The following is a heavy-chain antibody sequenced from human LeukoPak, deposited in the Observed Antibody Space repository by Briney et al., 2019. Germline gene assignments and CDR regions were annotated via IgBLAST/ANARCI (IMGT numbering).Heavy chain of an antibody. D-gene: IGHD3-16*01. CDR2: ISSSSSYI. Sequence: PGGSLRLSCAASGFTFSSYSMNWVRQAPGKGLEWVSSISSSSSYIYYADSVKGRFTISRDNAKNSLYLQMNSLRAEDTAVYYCARDSLIRGGVFDYWGQGTLVTVSS. CDR3: ARDSLIRGGVFDY. V-gene: IGHV3-21*01. J-gene: IGHJ4*02. CDR1: GFTFSSYS.